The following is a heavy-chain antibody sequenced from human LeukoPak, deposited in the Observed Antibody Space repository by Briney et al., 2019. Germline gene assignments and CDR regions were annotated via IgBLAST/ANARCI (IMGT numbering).Heavy chain of an antibody. Sequence: GGSLRLSCAASDFTFTSYAMSWVRQAPGKGLEWVSTISGSGSNTYYADSVKGRFTISRDNVKNSLYLQMNSLRAEDTAVYYCASAGTSYGDQFFDYWGQGTLVTVSS. CDR3: ASAGTSYGDQFFDY. V-gene: IGHV3-21*01. CDR1: DFTFTSYA. J-gene: IGHJ4*02. D-gene: IGHD4-17*01. CDR2: ISGSGSNT.